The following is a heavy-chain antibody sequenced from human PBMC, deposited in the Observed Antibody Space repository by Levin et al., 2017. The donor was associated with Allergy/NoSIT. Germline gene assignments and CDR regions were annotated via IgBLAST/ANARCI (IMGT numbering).Heavy chain of an antibody. CDR3: ASTVQNHFSISPLRF. Sequence: WGSLRLSCAASGFTFSTYGMHWVRQAPGKGLEWVAVISYDGKNKYYGDSGKGRFTISRDNSKHTLYLQMDSLTAEDTAIYYCASTVQNHFSISPLRFWGQGTLVTVSS. V-gene: IGHV3-30*03. J-gene: IGHJ4*02. D-gene: IGHD4-17*01. CDR1: GFTFSTYG. CDR2: ISYDGKNK.